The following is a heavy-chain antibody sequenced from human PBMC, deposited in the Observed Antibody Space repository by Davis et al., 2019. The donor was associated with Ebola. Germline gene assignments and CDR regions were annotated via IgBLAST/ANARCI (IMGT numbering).Heavy chain of an antibody. Sequence: SVKVSCKASGGTFSSYAISWVRQAPGQGLEWMGRIIPILGIANYAQKFQGRVTITADKSTSTAYMELSSLRSEDTAVYYCARARFYYYYGMDVWGQGTTVTVSS. J-gene: IGHJ6*02. V-gene: IGHV1-69*04. CDR2: IIPILGIA. CDR1: GGTFSSYA. CDR3: ARARFYYYYGMDV.